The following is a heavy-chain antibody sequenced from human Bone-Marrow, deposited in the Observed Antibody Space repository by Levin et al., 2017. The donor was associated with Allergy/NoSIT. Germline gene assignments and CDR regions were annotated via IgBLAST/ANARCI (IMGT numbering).Heavy chain of an antibody. J-gene: IGHJ3*02. CDR1: GFTFSSYA. CDR2: ISGSGGST. V-gene: IGHV3-23*01. Sequence: SCAASGFTFSSYAMSWVRQAPGKGLEWVSAISGSGGSTYYADSVKGRFTISRDNSKNTLYLQMNSLRAEDTAVYYCAKDLRYCSSTSCYVDAFDIWGQGTMVTVSS. CDR3: AKDLRYCSSTSCYVDAFDI. D-gene: IGHD2-2*01.